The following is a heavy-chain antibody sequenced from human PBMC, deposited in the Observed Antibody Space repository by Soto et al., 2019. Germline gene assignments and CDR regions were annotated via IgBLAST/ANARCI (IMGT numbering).Heavy chain of an antibody. Sequence: ASVKVSCKASGYTFTSYGISWVRQAPGQGLEWMGWISAYNGNTNYAQKLQGRVTMTTDTSTSTAYMELRSLRPDDTAVYYCATDGSGSYMYYYGMDVWGQGTTVTVSS. J-gene: IGHJ6*02. CDR3: ATDGSGSYMYYYGMDV. D-gene: IGHD3-10*01. CDR2: ISAYNGNT. CDR1: GYTFTSYG. V-gene: IGHV1-18*01.